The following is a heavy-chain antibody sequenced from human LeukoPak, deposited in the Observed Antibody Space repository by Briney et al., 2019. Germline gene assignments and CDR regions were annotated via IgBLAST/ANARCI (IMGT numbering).Heavy chain of an antibody. J-gene: IGHJ4*02. Sequence: GGSLRLSCAASGFTSSSYALNWVRQAPGKGLEWVATVSGSGDRMYHADSVKGRFTVSRDNSKNTIYLQMNSLRAEDTALYYCAKAAAAPGFDFWGQGTLVTVSS. CDR3: AKAAAAPGFDF. CDR2: VSGSGDRM. CDR1: GFTSSSYA. D-gene: IGHD6-13*01. V-gene: IGHV3-23*01.